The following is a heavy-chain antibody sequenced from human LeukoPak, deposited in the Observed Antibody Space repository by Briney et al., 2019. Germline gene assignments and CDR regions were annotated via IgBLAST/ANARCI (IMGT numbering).Heavy chain of an antibody. CDR1: GFTFSSYA. D-gene: IGHD3-9*01. V-gene: IGHV3-64*04. CDR2: ISSNGGST. Sequence: PGGSLRLSCSASGFTFSSYAMHWVRQAPGKGLEYVSAISSNGGSTYYADSVKGRFTISRDNSKNTLYLQMNSLRAEDTAVYYCAKEFDDILTGPRYYYGMDVWGKGATVTVSS. CDR3: AKEFDDILTGPRYYYGMDV. J-gene: IGHJ6*04.